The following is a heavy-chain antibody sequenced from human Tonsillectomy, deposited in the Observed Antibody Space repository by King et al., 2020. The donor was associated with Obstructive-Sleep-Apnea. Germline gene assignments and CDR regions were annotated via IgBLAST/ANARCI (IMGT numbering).Heavy chain of an antibody. CDR2: IYYDGSTYYGGNT. J-gene: IGHJ4*02. D-gene: IGHD3-10*01. CDR1: GGSIRSSYYY. Sequence: QLQESGPGLVKPSETLSLTCIVSGGSIRSSYYYWGWIRQPPGKGLEWIGSIYYDGSTYYGGNTYYNPSLRNRVAISVDTSKNQFSLNLTSVTAADTAVYYCARDSRVGDLFTYFDYWGQGTLVTVSA. CDR3: ARDSRVGDLFTYFDY. V-gene: IGHV4-39*07.